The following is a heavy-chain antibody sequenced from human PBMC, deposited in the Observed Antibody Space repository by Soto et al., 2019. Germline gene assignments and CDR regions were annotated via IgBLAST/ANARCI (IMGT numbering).Heavy chain of an antibody. V-gene: IGHV3-30*18. D-gene: IGHD2-21*02. CDR3: AEERLEVVTGIHDMAGVDY. CDR1: GFTFSSYG. J-gene: IGHJ4*02. CDR2: ISYAGSNK. Sequence: QVQMVESGGGVVPTGRSLRLSCAASGFTFSSYGLHWVRQAPGKGLEWVAVISYAGSNKYYADSVKGRFTISRDNSNNTLYLQRNSLRAEDTAVYYWAEERLEVVTGIHDMAGVDYWCQGTLVTVSS.